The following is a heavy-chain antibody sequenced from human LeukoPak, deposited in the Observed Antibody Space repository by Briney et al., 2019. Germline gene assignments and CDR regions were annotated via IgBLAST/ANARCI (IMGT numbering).Heavy chain of an antibody. Sequence: SETLSLTCTVSGGSISSYYWSWIRQPAGKGLEWIGRIYTSGSTNYNPSLKSRVTMSVDTSKNQFSLKLSSATAADTAVYYCARNVVVPAATILNWFDPWGQGTLVTVSS. CDR3: ARNVVVPAATILNWFDP. CDR1: GGSISSYY. CDR2: IYTSGST. V-gene: IGHV4-4*07. J-gene: IGHJ5*02. D-gene: IGHD2-2*01.